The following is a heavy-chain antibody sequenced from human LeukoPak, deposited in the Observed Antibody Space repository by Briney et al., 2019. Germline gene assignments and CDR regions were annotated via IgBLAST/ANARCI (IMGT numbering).Heavy chain of an antibody. V-gene: IGHV3-30-3*01. CDR1: GFTFSSYA. J-gene: IGHJ6*02. CDR2: ISYDGSNK. CDR3: ARDGNWNSRYYYYYGMDV. Sequence: GGSLRLPCAASGFTFSSYAMHWVRQAPGKGLEWVAVISYDGSNKYYADSVKGRFTISRDNSKNTLYLQMNSLRAEDTAVYYCARDGNWNSRYYYYYGMDVWGQGTTVTVSS. D-gene: IGHD1-7*01.